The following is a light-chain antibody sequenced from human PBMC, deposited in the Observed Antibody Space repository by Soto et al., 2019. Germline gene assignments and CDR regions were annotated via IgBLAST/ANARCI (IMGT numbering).Light chain of an antibody. V-gene: IGKV3-20*01. CDR2: GAS. Sequence: IVLTQSPGTLSLSPWERATLSCRASQRVSSSYLAWYQQKPGQAPRLLIYGASSRATGIPDRFSGSGAGTDFTLTISRLEPEDFAVYYCQQYGSSPQTFGQGTKVDIK. CDR3: QQYGSSPQT. CDR1: QRVSSSY. J-gene: IGKJ1*01.